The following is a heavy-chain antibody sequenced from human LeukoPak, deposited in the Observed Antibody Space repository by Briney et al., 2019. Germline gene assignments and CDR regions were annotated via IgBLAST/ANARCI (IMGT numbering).Heavy chain of an antibody. V-gene: IGHV1-2*04. CDR3: ARGLRVLDSYYFDY. J-gene: IGHJ4*02. CDR1: GYTFTGYY. CDR2: INPNSGGT. D-gene: IGHD2/OR15-2a*01. Sequence: ASVKVSCKASGYTFTGYYMHWVRQAPGQGLEWMGWINPNSGGTNYAQKFQGWVTMTRDTSISTAYMELSRLRSDDTAVYYCARGLRVLDSYYFDYWGQGTLVTVSS.